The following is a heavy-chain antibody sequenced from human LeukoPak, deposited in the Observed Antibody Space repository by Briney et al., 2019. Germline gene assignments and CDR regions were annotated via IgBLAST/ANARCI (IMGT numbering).Heavy chain of an antibody. D-gene: IGHD5-24*01. CDR3: ARLLGMVTTFDI. V-gene: IGHV3-7*02. Sequence: GGSLRLSCAASGFPISNYWMSWVRQAPGKGLEWVASISPDGSVKHYVDSVKGRFTISRDNAKNSLSLQMNSPRAENTAVYFCARLLGMVTTFDIWGQGTVVTVSS. CDR1: GFPISNYW. J-gene: IGHJ3*02. CDR2: ISPDGSVK.